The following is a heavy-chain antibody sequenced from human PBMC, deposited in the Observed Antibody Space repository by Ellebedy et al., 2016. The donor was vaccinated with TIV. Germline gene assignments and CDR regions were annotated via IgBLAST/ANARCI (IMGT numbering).Heavy chain of an antibody. CDR3: AMGTSGYYYAMNV. V-gene: IGHV3-74*01. CDR1: GFTLGSFR. CDR2: ISGDGSVT. Sequence: GGSLRLXXVPSGFTLGSFRMHWVRQSPGKGLLCVSHISGDGSVTNYADSVKGRFIISRDNDKNILYLQMSSLRAEDTAVYFCAMGTSGYYYAMNVWGQGTMVTV. J-gene: IGHJ6*02. D-gene: IGHD7-27*01.